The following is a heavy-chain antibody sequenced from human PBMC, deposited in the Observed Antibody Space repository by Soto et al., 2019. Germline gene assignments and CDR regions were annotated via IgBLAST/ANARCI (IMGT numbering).Heavy chain of an antibody. D-gene: IGHD2-2*01. CDR1: GGTFNTYT. J-gene: IGHJ3*01. Sequence: SVKVSCKAAGGTFNTYTLFWVRQAPGHGLEWMGRIIPMLPVTNSAQKFQGRLTLTAHKSTGTAFMELTSLTSDDTAVYYCSIGSWSAETFDVWGQGTMVTVSS. CDR2: IIPMLPVT. V-gene: IGHV1-69*02. CDR3: SIGSWSAETFDV.